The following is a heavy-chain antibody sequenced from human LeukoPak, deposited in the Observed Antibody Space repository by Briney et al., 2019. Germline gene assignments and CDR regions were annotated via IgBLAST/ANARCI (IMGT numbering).Heavy chain of an antibody. Sequence: ASVKVSCKASGYTFTSYGISWVRQAPGQGLEWMGWISAYNGNTNYAQKLQGRVTMATDTSTSRAYMELRSLRSEDPAVYYRARDGSSGYYRKYYFDYWGQGTLVTVSS. CDR2: ISAYNGNT. D-gene: IGHD3-22*01. V-gene: IGHV1-18*01. J-gene: IGHJ4*02. CDR3: ARDGSSGYYRKYYFDY. CDR1: GYTFTSYG.